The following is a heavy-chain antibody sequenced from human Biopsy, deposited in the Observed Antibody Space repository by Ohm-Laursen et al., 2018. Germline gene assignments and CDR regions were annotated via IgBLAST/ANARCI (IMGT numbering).Heavy chain of an antibody. CDR2: IKEDGSEI. CDR1: GFSFRDYW. V-gene: IGHV3-7*01. D-gene: IGHD6-25*01. Sequence: SLRLSCSASGFSFRDYWMSWVRRAPGKGLEWVVTIKEDGSEIKYVASVEGRFTISRDNTESSLYLQMNNLTAEDTAVYYCARGCSVWGQGTLVTVSS. CDR3: ARGCSV. J-gene: IGHJ4*02.